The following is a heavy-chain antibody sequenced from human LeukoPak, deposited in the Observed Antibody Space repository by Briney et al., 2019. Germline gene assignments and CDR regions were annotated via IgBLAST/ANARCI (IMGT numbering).Heavy chain of an antibody. CDR1: GFTFDDYA. CDR2: TSWNSGSI. D-gene: IGHD6-19*01. Sequence: GGSLRLSCAASGFTFDDYAMHWVRQAPGKGLEWVSGTSWNSGSIGYADSVKGRFTISRDNAKNSLYLQMNSLRAEDTALYYCAKVSSGWYYFDYWGQGTLVTVSS. J-gene: IGHJ4*02. CDR3: AKVSSGWYYFDY. V-gene: IGHV3-9*01.